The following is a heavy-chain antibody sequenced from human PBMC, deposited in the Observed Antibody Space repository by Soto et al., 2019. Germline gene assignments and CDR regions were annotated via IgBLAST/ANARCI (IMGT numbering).Heavy chain of an antibody. CDR1: GYSFTSYW. Sequence: PGESLKISCKGSGYSFTSYWIGWVRQMPGKGLEWMGIIYPGDSDTRYSPSFQGQVTISADKSISTAYLQWSSLKASDTAMYYCARAPWYCSSTSCYMLSRNYYMDVWGKGTTVTVSS. D-gene: IGHD2-2*02. CDR2: IYPGDSDT. J-gene: IGHJ6*03. V-gene: IGHV5-51*01. CDR3: ARAPWYCSSTSCYMLSRNYYMDV.